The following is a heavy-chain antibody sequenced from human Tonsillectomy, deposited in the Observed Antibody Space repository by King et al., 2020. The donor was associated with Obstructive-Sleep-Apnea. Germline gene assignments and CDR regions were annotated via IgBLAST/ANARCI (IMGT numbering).Heavy chain of an antibody. V-gene: IGHV3-7*03. CDR2: IKQDGSEK. D-gene: IGHD3-3*01. CDR3: ARASDYNFWSAYGMDV. CDR1: GFTFSSYW. J-gene: IGHJ6*02. Sequence: VQLVESGGGLVQPGGSLRLSCAASGFTFSSYWMSWVRQAPGKGLEWVANIKQDGSEKYYVDSVKGRFTISRDNAKDSLYLQMNNLRAEDTAVYYCARASDYNFWSAYGMDVWGQGTTVTVSS.